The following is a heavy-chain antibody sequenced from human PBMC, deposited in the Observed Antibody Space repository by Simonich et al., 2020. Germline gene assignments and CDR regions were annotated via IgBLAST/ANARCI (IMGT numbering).Heavy chain of an antibody. V-gene: IGHV3-21*01. D-gene: IGHD1-1*01. Sequence: EVQLVESGGGLVKPGGSLRLSCAASGFTFSSYSMNWVRQAPGNGLEWVSAISSRSSYIYYADPVKGRFTIARDNAKNSLYLQMNSLRAEDTAVYYCARANERDYWGQGTLVTVSS. CDR2: ISSRSSYI. J-gene: IGHJ4*02. CDR1: GFTFSSYS. CDR3: ARANERDY.